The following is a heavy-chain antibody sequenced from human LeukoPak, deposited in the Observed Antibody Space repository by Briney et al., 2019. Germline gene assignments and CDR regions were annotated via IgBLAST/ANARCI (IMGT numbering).Heavy chain of an antibody. Sequence: GASVKVSCKASGYTFTSYGISWVRQAPGQGLEWMGWISAYNGNTNYAQKLQGRVTMTTDTSTSTAYMELRSLRSDDTAVYYCARDPSLAATGTGYDYWGQGTLVTVSS. J-gene: IGHJ4*02. CDR1: GYTFTSYG. V-gene: IGHV1-18*01. CDR2: ISAYNGNT. D-gene: IGHD6-13*01. CDR3: ARDPSLAATGTGYDY.